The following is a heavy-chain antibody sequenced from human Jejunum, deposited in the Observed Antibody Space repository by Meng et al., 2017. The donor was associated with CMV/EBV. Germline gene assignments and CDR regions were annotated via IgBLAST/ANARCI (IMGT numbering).Heavy chain of an antibody. V-gene: IGHV4-4*07. Sequence: VLLQASGAGLVQCSEALSLSYCVSSGLISGGFWSWIRQPAEKGLEWIGSIYTSGSTHYNHSLKSRLTMSVDLAKNKISLKLSSVTAADTAVYYCARESGSYYWFDPWGQGTLVTVSS. CDR3: ARESGSYYWFDP. CDR1: SGLISGGF. J-gene: IGHJ5*02. CDR2: IYTSGST. D-gene: IGHD1-26*01.